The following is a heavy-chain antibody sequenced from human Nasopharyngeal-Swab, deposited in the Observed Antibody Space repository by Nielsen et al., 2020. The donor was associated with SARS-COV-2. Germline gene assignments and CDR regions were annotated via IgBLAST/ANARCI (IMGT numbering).Heavy chain of an antibody. CDR3: AKGRIAVAGPLDY. J-gene: IGHJ4*02. CDR2: ISYDGSNK. Sequence: GESLKISCAASGFTFSSYGMHWVRQAPGKGLEWVAVISYDGSNKYYADSVKGRFTISRDNSKNTLYLQMNSLRAEDTAVYYCAKGRIAVAGPLDYWGQGTLVTVSP. D-gene: IGHD6-19*01. CDR1: GFTFSSYG. V-gene: IGHV3-30*18.